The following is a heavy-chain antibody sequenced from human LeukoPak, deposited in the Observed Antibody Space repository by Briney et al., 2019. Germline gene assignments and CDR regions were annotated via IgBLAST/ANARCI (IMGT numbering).Heavy chain of an antibody. D-gene: IGHD2-15*01. Sequence: GGSLRLSCAASGFTMSNNAMSWVRQAPGKGLEWVSAINGGNSDTNYAESVKGRFTISRDNSRNTLYLQMNSLRAEDTAVYYCAKDLLRWAFDYWGQGTLVTVSS. CDR3: AKDLLRWAFDY. J-gene: IGHJ4*02. CDR2: INGGNSDT. CDR1: GFTMSNNA. V-gene: IGHV3-23*01.